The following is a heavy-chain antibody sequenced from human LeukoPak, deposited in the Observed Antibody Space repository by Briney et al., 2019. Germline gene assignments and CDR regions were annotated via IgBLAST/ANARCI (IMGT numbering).Heavy chain of an antibody. Sequence: GGSLRLSCAGSGFTFSRYSMNWFRQAPGKGLERVSSISSRSTNIFYADSVKGRFTISRDNGKNSLYLQMNSLGAEDTAVYYCARDAQWLVPEGYFYYMDVWGKGTTVTVSS. J-gene: IGHJ6*03. CDR3: ARDAQWLVPEGYFYYMDV. CDR1: GFTFSRYS. V-gene: IGHV3-21*01. CDR2: ISSRSTNI. D-gene: IGHD6-19*01.